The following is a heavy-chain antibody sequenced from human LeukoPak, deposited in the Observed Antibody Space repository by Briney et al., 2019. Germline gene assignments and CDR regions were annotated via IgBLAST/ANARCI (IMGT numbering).Heavy chain of an antibody. V-gene: IGHV3-21*01. D-gene: IGHD3-10*01. CDR3: ARFATYGSGTYAFDY. J-gene: IGHJ4*02. CDR1: GFTFSSYS. CDR2: ISTSSSYI. Sequence: PGGSLRLSCAASGFTFSSYSMNWVRQAPGKGLEWVSSISTSSSYIYYADSVKGRFTISRDNAKNSLHLQMNSLRAEDTAVYYCARFATYGSGTYAFDYWGQGTLVTVSS.